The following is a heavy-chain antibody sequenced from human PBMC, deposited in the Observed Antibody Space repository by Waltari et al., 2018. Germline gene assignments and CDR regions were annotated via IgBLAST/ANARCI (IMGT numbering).Heavy chain of an antibody. V-gene: IGHV3-30*01. D-gene: IGHD3-10*01. Sequence: QVQLVESGGGVVHPGGSLSLSCSASGFPFSTYAVHWVRQAPGKGLEWVAVISYDGSIKYNADSVEGRFTISRDNARNTMSLQMNSLTTEDTAVYYCARGGLEWFGELFDYWGQGTLVTVSS. CDR3: ARGGLEWFGELFDY. J-gene: IGHJ4*02. CDR1: GFPFSTYA. CDR2: ISYDGSIK.